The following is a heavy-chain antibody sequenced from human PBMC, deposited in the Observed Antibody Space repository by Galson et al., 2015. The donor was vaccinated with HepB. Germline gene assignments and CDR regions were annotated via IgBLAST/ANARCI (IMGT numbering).Heavy chain of an antibody. Sequence: CSVSGGSISGSPHYWAWLRQPPGKGPEWIASMLYSGNRYYNPSLQSRVTISVDTSKNQFFLTLTSVTEADTAAYFCARVGDVGYYPYWGQGSLVTVSS. D-gene: IGHD2-8*02. CDR1: GGSISGSPHY. CDR2: MLYSGNR. J-gene: IGHJ4*02. V-gene: IGHV4-39*07. CDR3: ARVGDVGYYPY.